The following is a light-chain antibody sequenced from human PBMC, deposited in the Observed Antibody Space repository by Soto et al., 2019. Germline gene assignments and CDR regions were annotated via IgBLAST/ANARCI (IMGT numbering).Light chain of an antibody. J-gene: IGKJ4*01. CDR1: QSVSGF. Sequence: ELVLIQCPATLSLSPGESATLSCSADQSVSGFLVWYQQKAGQAPRLLISDASKRATGIPARFSGSGSGTDFTLTISRLQPEDSAVYFCQQRSNWPVSFGGGTKVEIK. CDR3: QQRSNWPVS. CDR2: DAS. V-gene: IGKV3-11*01.